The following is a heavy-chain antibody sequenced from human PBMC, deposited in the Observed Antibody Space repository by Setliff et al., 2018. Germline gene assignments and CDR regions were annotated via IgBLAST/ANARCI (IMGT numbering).Heavy chain of an antibody. CDR1: GFTFGDYA. Sequence: GGSLRLSCTASGFTFGDYAMSWVRQAPGKGLEWVSSISGNGDNTYYADSVKGRFTISRDNSKNTLYLQMNNLRGEDTAVYYCAKGRGSSFAAQNYWGQGTLVTVSS. J-gene: IGHJ4*02. V-gene: IGHV3-23*01. CDR3: AKGRGSSFAAQNY. D-gene: IGHD6-6*01. CDR2: ISGNGDNT.